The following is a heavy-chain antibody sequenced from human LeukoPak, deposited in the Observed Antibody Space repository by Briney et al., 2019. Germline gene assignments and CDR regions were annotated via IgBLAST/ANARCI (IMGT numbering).Heavy chain of an antibody. J-gene: IGHJ4*02. D-gene: IGHD6-19*01. Sequence: SGPTLVQPTHTPTLTFTISGFTLNTSGVGVGWILQPPGKALDCPALIYCNDDKPYIPSLKRTLTITNDTSKTQVVLTMSNMDPVDTATYYCAHRPPGWFYFDYWGQGTLVTVSS. V-gene: IGHV2-5*01. CDR1: GFTLNTSGVG. CDR2: IYCNDDK. CDR3: AHRPPGWFYFDY.